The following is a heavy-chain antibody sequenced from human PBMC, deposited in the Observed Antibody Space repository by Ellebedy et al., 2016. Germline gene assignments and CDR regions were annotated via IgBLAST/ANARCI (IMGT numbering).Heavy chain of an antibody. CDR2: ISVYNGNM. D-gene: IGHD3-22*01. CDR3: ARDTSGIFDTSVAPNAFDI. CDR1: GYTFTNFG. Sequence: ASVKVSCXASGYTFTNFGISWVRQAPGQGLEWMGWISVYNGNMDYAQKFQGRVTMTTDTSRTTAYMELRNLKSDDSAVYFCARDTSGIFDTSVAPNAFDIWGQGTVVTVAS. J-gene: IGHJ3*02. V-gene: IGHV1-18*01.